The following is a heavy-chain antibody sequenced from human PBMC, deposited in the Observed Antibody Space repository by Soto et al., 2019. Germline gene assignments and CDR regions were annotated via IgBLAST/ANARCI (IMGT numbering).Heavy chain of an antibody. V-gene: IGHV4-31*03. CDR1: GGSISSGGYY. J-gene: IGHJ3*02. CDR2: IYYSGST. CDR3: ARAQTGYQPDAFDI. D-gene: IGHD3-9*01. Sequence: QVQLQESGPGLVKPSQTLSLTCTVSGGSISSGGYYWSWIRQHPGKGLEWIGYIYYSGSTYYNPSLKCRVTISVDTSKNQFSLKLSSVTAADTAVYYCARAQTGYQPDAFDIWGQGTMVTVSS.